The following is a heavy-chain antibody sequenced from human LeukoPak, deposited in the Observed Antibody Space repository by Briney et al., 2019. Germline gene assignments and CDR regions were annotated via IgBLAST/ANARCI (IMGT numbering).Heavy chain of an antibody. J-gene: IGHJ4*02. V-gene: IGHV4-59*01. Sequence: SETLSLTCTVSGGYISSYYWSWIRQPPGEGLEWIGYIFNSGSTNYNPSLKGRVTISVDTSKNQFSLKLSSVTAADTAVYFCALGDCSSTSCYVFDYWGQGTLVTVSS. D-gene: IGHD2-2*01. CDR2: IFNSGST. CDR3: ALGDCSSTSCYVFDY. CDR1: GGYISSYY.